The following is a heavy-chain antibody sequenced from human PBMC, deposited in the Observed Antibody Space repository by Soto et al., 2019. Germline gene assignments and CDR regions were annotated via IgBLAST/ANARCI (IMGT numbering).Heavy chain of an antibody. CDR1: GFTFSDYY. CDR2: ISSSSSYT. V-gene: IGHV3-11*06. Sequence: GGSLRLSCAASGFTFSDYYMSWIRQAPGKGLEWVSYISSSSSYTNYADSVKGRFTISRDNAKNSLYLQMNSLRAEDTAVYYCARVLTYYHDSSGYYFDYWGQGTLVTVSS. D-gene: IGHD3-22*01. CDR3: ARVLTYYHDSSGYYFDY. J-gene: IGHJ4*02.